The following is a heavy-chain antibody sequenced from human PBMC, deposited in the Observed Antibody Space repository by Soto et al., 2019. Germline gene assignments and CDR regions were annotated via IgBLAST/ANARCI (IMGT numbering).Heavy chain of an antibody. D-gene: IGHD3-3*01. CDR3: ARSDQSVDFWSGYYVPPGYYYMDV. J-gene: IGHJ6*03. CDR1: GGSISSSSYY. CDR2: IYYSGST. Sequence: PSETLSLTCTVSGGSISSSSYYWGWIRQPPGKGLEWIGSIYYSGSTYYNPSLKSRVTISVDTSKNQFSLKLSSVTAADTAVYYCARSDQSVDFWSGYYVPPGYYYMDVWGKGTTVTVSS. V-gene: IGHV4-39*07.